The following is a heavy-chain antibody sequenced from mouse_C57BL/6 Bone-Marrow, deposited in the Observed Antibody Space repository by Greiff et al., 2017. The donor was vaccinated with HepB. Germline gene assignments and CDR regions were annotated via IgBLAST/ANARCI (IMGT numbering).Heavy chain of an antibody. CDR1: GYAFTNYL. Sequence: QVQLQQSGAELVRPGTSVKVSCKASGYAFTNYLIEWVKQRPGQVLEWIGVINPGSGGTNYNEKFKGKATLTADKSSSTAYMQLSSLTSEDSAVYFCARGGGFAYWGQGTLVTVSA. CDR3: ARGGGFAY. CDR2: INPGSGGT. J-gene: IGHJ3*01. V-gene: IGHV1-54*01.